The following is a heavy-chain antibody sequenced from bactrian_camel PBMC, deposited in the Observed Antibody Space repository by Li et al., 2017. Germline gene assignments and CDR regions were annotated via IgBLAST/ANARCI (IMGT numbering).Heavy chain of an antibody. D-gene: IGHD6*01. Sequence: HVQLVESGGGLVQPGGSLRLSCAASGFTFSSYYMSWVRQAPGKGLEWVSSISADGSGTYYPDAVTGRFTISGDNAKNTLYLQMSSLKTEDTAVYYCATSTVVHSLWDRNPNWGQGTQVTVS. CDR2: ISADGSGT. CDR3: ATSTVVHSLWDRNPN. V-gene: IGHV3-2*01. CDR1: GFTFSSYY. J-gene: IGHJ4*01.